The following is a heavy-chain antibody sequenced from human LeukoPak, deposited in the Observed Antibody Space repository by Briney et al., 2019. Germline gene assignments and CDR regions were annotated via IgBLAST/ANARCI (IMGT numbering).Heavy chain of an antibody. Sequence: GASVKVSCKASGGTFSSYAISWVRQAPGQGLEWMGRIIPILGIANYAQKFQGRVTITADKSTSTAYMELSSLRSEDTAVYYCARDEGYNYDSSPWGQGTLVTVSS. J-gene: IGHJ5*02. CDR2: IIPILGIA. CDR1: GGTFSSYA. CDR3: ARDEGYNYDSSP. V-gene: IGHV1-69*04. D-gene: IGHD3-22*01.